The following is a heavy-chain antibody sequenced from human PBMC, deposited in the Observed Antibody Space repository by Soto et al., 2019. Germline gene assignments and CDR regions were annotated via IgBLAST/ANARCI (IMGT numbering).Heavy chain of an antibody. V-gene: IGHV1-3*01. CDR1: GYTFVDYA. CDR2: MNPKTGNI. CDR3: TRDAVVAENRFDP. J-gene: IGHJ5*02. D-gene: IGHD3-22*01. Sequence: ASVKLSCKASGYTFVDYALHWVRQAPGQGLEWVGWMNPKTGNIKSSHKFEDRVSITRDTATSTAYMELSGLRSEDTAVYFCTRDAVVAENRFDPWGQGTLATVSS.